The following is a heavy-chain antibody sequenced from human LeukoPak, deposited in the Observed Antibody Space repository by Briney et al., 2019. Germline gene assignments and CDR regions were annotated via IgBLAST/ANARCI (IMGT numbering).Heavy chain of an antibody. D-gene: IGHD2-15*01. Sequence: RASETLSLTCAVYGGSFSGYYWSWIRQPPGKGLEWIGEINHSGSTNYNPSLKSRVTISVDTSKNQFSLKLSSVTAADTAVYYCASTNCSGGSCYVHYWGQGTLVTVSS. V-gene: IGHV4-34*01. CDR3: ASTNCSGGSCYVHY. J-gene: IGHJ4*02. CDR2: INHSGST. CDR1: GGSFSGYY.